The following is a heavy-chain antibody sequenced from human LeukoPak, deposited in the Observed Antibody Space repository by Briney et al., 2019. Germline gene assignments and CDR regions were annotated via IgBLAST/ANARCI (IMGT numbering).Heavy chain of an antibody. J-gene: IGHJ3*02. D-gene: IGHD1-26*01. Sequence: SGTLSLTCTVSGGSISSYYWSWIRQPPGKGLEWIGYMYYSGSTNYKPSLKSRVTIAVDTSKTQFSLRLSSVTAADTAMYYCARSRSGWTYAFDTWGQGTMVTVSS. CDR1: GGSISSYY. CDR3: ARSRSGWTYAFDT. V-gene: IGHV4-59*01. CDR2: MYYSGST.